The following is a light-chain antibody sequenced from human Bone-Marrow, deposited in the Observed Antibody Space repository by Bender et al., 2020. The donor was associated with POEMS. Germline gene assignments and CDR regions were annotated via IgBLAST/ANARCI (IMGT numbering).Light chain of an antibody. CDR2: EVT. CDR3: CSYVRGDELV. Sequence: QSALTQPASVSGSPGQSITISCTGTSSDVGNYNLVSWYQQHPGKAPKLIIYEVTKRPSGVSSRFSGSESGNAASLRISGLQAGSEAEYHCCSYVRGDELVFGRGTEQTV. CDR1: SSDVGNYNL. V-gene: IGLV2-23*02. J-gene: IGLJ3*02.